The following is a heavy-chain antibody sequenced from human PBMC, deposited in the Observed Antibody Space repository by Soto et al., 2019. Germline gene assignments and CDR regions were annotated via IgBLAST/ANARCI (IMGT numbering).Heavy chain of an antibody. J-gene: IGHJ6*02. D-gene: IGHD5-12*01. V-gene: IGHV1-18*01. CDR1: GYTFTSYG. CDR2: ISAYNGNT. Sequence: ASVKVSCKASGYTFTSYGISWVRQAPGQGLEWMGWISAYNGNTNYAQKLQGRVTMTTDTSTSTAYMELRSLRSDDTAVYYCARDGKWLRWNYYYGMDVWGQGTTVTVSS. CDR3: ARDGKWLRWNYYYGMDV.